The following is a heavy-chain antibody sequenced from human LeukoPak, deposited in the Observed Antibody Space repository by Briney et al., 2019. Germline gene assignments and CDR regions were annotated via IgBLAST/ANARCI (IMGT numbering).Heavy chain of an antibody. D-gene: IGHD3-10*01. CDR1: GGSISSYY. CDR3: ARDSGTTGEVKFDP. J-gene: IGHJ5*02. CDR2: IYTSGTI. V-gene: IGHV4-4*07. Sequence: SETLSLTCTVSGGSISSYYWSWIRQPAGKALEWIGRIYTSGTITYNPSLKSRVTMSVDTSKNQFSLKLSSVTAADTAVYYCARDSGTTGEVKFDPWGRGTLVTVSS.